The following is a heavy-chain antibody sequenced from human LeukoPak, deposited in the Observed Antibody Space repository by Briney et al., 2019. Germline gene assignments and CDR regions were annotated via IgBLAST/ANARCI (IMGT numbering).Heavy chain of an antibody. CDR1: GFTFSSYE. D-gene: IGHD2-2*01. CDR2: ISTGGSTI. J-gene: IGHJ3*02. CDR3: ARGGYCSSSICYSLNAFDI. Sequence: PGGSLRLSCVASGFTFSSYEMNWVRQAPGKGLEWVAYISTGGSTIYYADSVKGRFTISRDNAKNSLYLQMNRLRAEDTAVYYCARGGYCSSSICYSLNAFDIWGQGTMFTVSS. V-gene: IGHV3-48*03.